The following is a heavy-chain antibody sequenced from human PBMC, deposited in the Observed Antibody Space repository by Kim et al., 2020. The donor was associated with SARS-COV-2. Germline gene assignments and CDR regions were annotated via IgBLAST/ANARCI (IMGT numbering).Heavy chain of an antibody. V-gene: IGHV3-33*05. D-gene: IGHD6-13*01. CDR2: ISYDGSNK. Sequence: GGSLRLSCAASGFTFSSYGMHWVRQAPGKGLEWVAVISYDGSNKYYADSVKGRFTISRDNSKNTLYLQMNSLRAEDTAVYYCARDLVDSSSWYVGAYYY. CDR3: ARDLVDSSSWYVGAYYY. CDR1: GFTFSSYG. J-gene: IGHJ6*01.